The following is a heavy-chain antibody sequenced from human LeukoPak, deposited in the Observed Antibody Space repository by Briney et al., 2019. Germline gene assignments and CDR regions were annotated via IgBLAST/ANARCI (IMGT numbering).Heavy chain of an antibody. J-gene: IGHJ2*01. D-gene: IGHD4-17*01. CDR1: GGSISSGGYS. Sequence: SQTLSLTCAVSGGSISSGGYSWSWIRRPPGKGREWIGYIYHSGSTYYNPSLKSRVTISVDRSKNQFSLTLSSVTAADTAVYYCARGFNYADYGVYFYLWGSGTLVPVCS. CDR2: IYHSGST. CDR3: ARGFNYADYGVYFYL. V-gene: IGHV4-30-2*01.